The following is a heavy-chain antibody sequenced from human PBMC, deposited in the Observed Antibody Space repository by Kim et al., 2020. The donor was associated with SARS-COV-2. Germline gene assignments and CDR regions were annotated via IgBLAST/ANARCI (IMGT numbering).Heavy chain of an antibody. D-gene: IGHD2-2*01. J-gene: IGHJ4*02. CDR3: AREGYCSSTSCYPVLDY. V-gene: IGHV4-59*01. Sequence: LKSRVTISVDTSKNQFSLKLSSVTAADTAVYYCAREGYCSSTSCYPVLDYWGQGTLVTVSS.